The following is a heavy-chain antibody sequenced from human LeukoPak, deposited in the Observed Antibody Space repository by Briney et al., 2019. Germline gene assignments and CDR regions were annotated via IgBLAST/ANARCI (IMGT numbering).Heavy chain of an antibody. J-gene: IGHJ6*02. D-gene: IGHD2-2*01. CDR2: ISYDGSNK. Sequence: PGGSLRLSCAASGFTFSSYGMHWVRQAPGKGLEWVAVISYDGSNKYYADSVKGRFTISRDNSKNTLYLQMNSLRAEDTAVYYCARATYDCSSTSCYYYYYYGMDVWGQGTTVTVSS. CDR1: GFTFSSYG. CDR3: ARATYDCSSTSCYYYYYYGMDV. V-gene: IGHV3-30*19.